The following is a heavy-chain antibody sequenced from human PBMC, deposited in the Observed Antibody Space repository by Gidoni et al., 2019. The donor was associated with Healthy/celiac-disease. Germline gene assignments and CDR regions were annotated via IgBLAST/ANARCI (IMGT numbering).Heavy chain of an antibody. V-gene: IGHV1-2*04. CDR2: INPNSGGT. Sequence: QVQLVQSGAELKNPGASVRVSCKASGYTFPGYYMHWVRQAPGQGLEWMGWINPNSGGTNYAQKFQGWVTMTRDTSISTAYMELSRLRSDDTAVYYCARGRDYYDSSGYGYWGQGTLVTVSS. D-gene: IGHD3-22*01. J-gene: IGHJ4*02. CDR3: ARGRDYYDSSGYGY. CDR1: GYTFPGYY.